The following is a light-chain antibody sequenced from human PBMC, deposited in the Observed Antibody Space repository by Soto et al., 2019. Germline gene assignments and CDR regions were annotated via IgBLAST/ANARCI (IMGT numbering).Light chain of an antibody. V-gene: IGLV1-44*01. CDR2: SSD. CDR3: AAWDDSLKGVL. Sequence: QSVLTQPPSASGTPGQRVTISCSGGSSNIGSNTVNWYQHLSGTAPKLLIYSSDQRPSGVPDRFSGSKSGTSASLAISGLRSEDEADYYCAAWDDSLKGVLFGGGTKLTVL. CDR1: SSNIGSNT. J-gene: IGLJ2*01.